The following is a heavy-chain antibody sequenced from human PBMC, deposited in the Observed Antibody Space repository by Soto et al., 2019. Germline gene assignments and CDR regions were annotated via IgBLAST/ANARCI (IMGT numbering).Heavy chain of an antibody. V-gene: IGHV1-3*01. J-gene: IGHJ4*02. CDR1: GYSFTSFP. D-gene: IGHD3-10*01. CDR3: ARGGGLDD. Sequence: QVQLVQSGAEVKKPGASVKVSCKASGYSFTSFPIHWVRQAPGQGLECMGWINAANGYTRYSQKFQGRVTITRDTSATTAYMDLSSLPSEATAVYYCARGGGLDDWGQGTLITVSS. CDR2: INAANGYT.